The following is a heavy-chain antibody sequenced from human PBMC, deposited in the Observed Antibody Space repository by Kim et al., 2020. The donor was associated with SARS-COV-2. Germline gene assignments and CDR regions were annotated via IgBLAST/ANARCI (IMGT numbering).Heavy chain of an antibody. V-gene: IGHV5-51*01. D-gene: IGHD6-13*01. CDR1: GYSFTSYW. CDR3: ALNCHYSSSWYTGGGYYYYYGMDV. CDR2: IYPGDSDT. Sequence: GESLKISCKGSGYSFTSYWIGWVRQMPGKGLEWMGIIYPGDSDTRYSPSFQGQVTISADKSISTAYLQWSSLKASDTTMYYCALNCHYSSSWYTGGGYYYYYGMDVWGQGTTVTVSS. J-gene: IGHJ6*02.